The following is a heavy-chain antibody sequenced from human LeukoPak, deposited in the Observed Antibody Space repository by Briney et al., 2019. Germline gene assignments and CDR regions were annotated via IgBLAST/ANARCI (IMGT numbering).Heavy chain of an antibody. D-gene: IGHD1-26*01. CDR3: AKHPGDFTGIVNYYYMDV. V-gene: IGHV3-48*04. J-gene: IGHJ6*03. CDR2: IRSSSRTI. Sequence: GGSLRLSCAASGFTFSSYSMNWVRQAPGKGLEWVSYIRSSSRTIYYADSVKGRFTISRDNAKNSLFLQMNSLRPEDTAIYYCAKHPGDFTGIVNYYYMDVWGKGTTVTVSS. CDR1: GFTFSSYS.